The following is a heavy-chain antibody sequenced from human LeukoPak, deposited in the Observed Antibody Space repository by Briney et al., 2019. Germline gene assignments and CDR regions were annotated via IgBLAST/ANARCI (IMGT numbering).Heavy chain of an antibody. CDR1: GFTVSRNY. V-gene: IGHV3-53*01. CDR2: IYSGGST. Sequence: PGRSLRLSCAASGFTVSRNYMSWVRRAPGKGLEWVSVIYSGGSTYYADSVKGRFTISRDNSKNTLHLQMNSLRVEDTAVYYCARASSGAATGTPAFDYWGQGTLVTVSS. J-gene: IGHJ4*02. CDR3: ARASSGAATGTPAFDY. D-gene: IGHD6-13*01.